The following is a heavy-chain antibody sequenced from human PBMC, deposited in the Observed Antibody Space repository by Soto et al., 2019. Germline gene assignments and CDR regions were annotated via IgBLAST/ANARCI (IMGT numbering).Heavy chain of an antibody. V-gene: IGHV4-38-2*01. CDR1: GYSISSGYY. Sequence: SETLSLTCAVSGYSISSGYYWGWIRQPPGKGLEWIGSIYHSGSTYYNPSLTSRVTISVDTSKNQFSLKLSSVTAADTAVYYCAGPRTTVTTDHYYYYGMDVWGQGTTVTVSS. D-gene: IGHD4-17*01. CDR3: AGPRTTVTTDHYYYYGMDV. J-gene: IGHJ6*02. CDR2: IYHSGST.